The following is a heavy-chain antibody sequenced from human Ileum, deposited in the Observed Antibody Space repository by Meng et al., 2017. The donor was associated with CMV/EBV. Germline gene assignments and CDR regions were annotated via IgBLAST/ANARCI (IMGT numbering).Heavy chain of an antibody. J-gene: IGHJ6*02. CDR3: AREVAGSGMDV. CDR1: GFTFSSYS. V-gene: IGHV3-48*04. D-gene: IGHD2-15*01. Sequence: GGSLRLSCAASGFTFSSYSMNWVRQAPGKGLEWVSYISSSSSTIYYADSVKGRFTISRDNAKNSLYLQMNSLRAEDTAVYYCAREVAGSGMDVWGQGTTGTVSS. CDR2: ISSSSSTI.